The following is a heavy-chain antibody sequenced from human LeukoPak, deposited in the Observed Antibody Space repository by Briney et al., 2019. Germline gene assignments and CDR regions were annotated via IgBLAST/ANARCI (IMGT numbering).Heavy chain of an antibody. CDR1: GFAFSSCD. D-gene: IGHD3-10*01. J-gene: IGHJ3*02. CDR3: ARAYRGYYGSGSYYNDAFDI. CDR2: IGSAGDT. Sequence: GGSLRLSCAASGFAFSSCDMHWVRQATGKGLEWVSAIGSAGDTYYPGSVKGRFTISRENAKNSLYLQMNSLRAGDTAVYYCARAYRGYYGSGSYYNDAFDIWGQGTMVTVS. V-gene: IGHV3-13*04.